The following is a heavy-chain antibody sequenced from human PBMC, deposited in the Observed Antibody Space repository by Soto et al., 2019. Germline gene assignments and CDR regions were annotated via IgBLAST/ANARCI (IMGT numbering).Heavy chain of an antibody. CDR3: ARDGSYDSSGPYIQAFGX. V-gene: IGHV3-21*01. Sequence: PGGSLRLSCATSGFNFGSCVMHWVRQAPGKGLEWVSSIGSSRTYIYYAYSVKGRFTISRDNAKNSLSLHMNSLTDEDTAIYYCARDGSYDSSGPYIQAFGXWGQGTLVTVSX. D-gene: IGHD3-10*01. CDR2: IGSSRTYI. CDR1: GFNFGSCV. J-gene: IGHJ4*02.